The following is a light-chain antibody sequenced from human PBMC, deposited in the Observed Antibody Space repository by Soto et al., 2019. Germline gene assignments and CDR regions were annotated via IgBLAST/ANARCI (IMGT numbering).Light chain of an antibody. V-gene: IGLV2-11*01. Sequence: QSALIQPRSVSGSPGQSVTISCTGTNIDVGTFYFVSWYQQYPDKGPKLIIYDVTERPSGVPDRFSGSKSGNTASLTISGLQAEDEADYYCCSYAGSYTYGFGSGTKLTVL. J-gene: IGLJ1*01. CDR1: NIDVGTFYF. CDR2: DVT. CDR3: CSYAGSYTYG.